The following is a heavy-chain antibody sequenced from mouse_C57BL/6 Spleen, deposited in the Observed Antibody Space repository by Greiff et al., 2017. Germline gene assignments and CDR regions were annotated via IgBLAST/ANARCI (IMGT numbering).Heavy chain of an antibody. V-gene: IGHV1-82*01. D-gene: IGHD1-1*01. CDR3: ARYLITTVVEGFAY. CDR1: GYAFSSSW. CDR2: IYPGDGDT. J-gene: IGHJ3*01. Sequence: QVQLKESGPELVKPGASVKISCKASGYAFSSSWMNWVKQRPGKGLEWIGRIYPGDGDTNYNGKFKGKATLTADKSSSTAYMQLSSLTSEDSAVYFCARYLITTVVEGFAYWGQGTLVTVSA.